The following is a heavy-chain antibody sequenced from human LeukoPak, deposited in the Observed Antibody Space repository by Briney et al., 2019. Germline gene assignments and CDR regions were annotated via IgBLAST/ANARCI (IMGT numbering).Heavy chain of an antibody. CDR2: ISGSGDST. CDR1: GFTFSSYA. D-gene: IGHD3-9*01. V-gene: IGHV3-23*01. CDR3: AKAQRTIRQYFYDGMDV. Sequence: GGSLRLSCAASGFTFSSYAMSWVRQAPGKGLEWVSAISGSGDSTYYADSVKGRFTISRDNSKNTLYLQMNSLRAEDTAVYFCAKAQRTIRQYFYDGMDVWGQGATVTVSS. J-gene: IGHJ6*02.